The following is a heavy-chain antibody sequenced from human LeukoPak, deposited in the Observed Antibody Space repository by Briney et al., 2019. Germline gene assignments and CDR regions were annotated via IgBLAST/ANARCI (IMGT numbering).Heavy chain of an antibody. V-gene: IGHV1-2*02. Sequence: ASVKVSFKASGYTFTVYYMHWVRQAPGQGGEWMGWINPNSGGTNYAQKFQGRVTMTRDTSISTAYMELSRLRSDDTAVYYCARDSAGWLQLGYYFDYWGQGTLVTVSS. CDR1: GYTFTVYY. CDR2: INPNSGGT. D-gene: IGHD5-24*01. CDR3: ARDSAGWLQLGYYFDY. J-gene: IGHJ4*02.